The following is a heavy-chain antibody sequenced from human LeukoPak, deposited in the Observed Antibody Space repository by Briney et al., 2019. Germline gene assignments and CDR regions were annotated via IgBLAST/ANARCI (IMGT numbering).Heavy chain of an antibody. V-gene: IGHV3-30-3*01. CDR1: GFTFNSYA. Sequence: PGRSLRLSCAASGFTFNSYAMHWVRQAPGKGLEWVALISYDGSNKYYADSVKGRFTISRDNSKNTLYLQMNSLRAEDTAVYYCARDSYYYDSSGFPPEYWGLGTLVTVSS. J-gene: IGHJ4*02. D-gene: IGHD3-22*01. CDR3: ARDSYYYDSSGFPPEY. CDR2: ISYDGSNK.